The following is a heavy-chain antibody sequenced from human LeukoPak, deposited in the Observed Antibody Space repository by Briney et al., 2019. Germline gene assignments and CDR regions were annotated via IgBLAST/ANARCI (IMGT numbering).Heavy chain of an antibody. V-gene: IGHV5-51*01. Sequence: GESLKISYKGSGYSFTSYWIGWVRQMPGKGLEWMGIIYPGDSDTRYSPSLQGQVTISADKSISTAYLQWSSLKASGTAMYYCARQDQAVADKTFDYWGQGTLVTVSS. CDR2: IYPGDSDT. J-gene: IGHJ4*02. D-gene: IGHD6-19*01. CDR1: GYSFTSYW. CDR3: ARQDQAVADKTFDY.